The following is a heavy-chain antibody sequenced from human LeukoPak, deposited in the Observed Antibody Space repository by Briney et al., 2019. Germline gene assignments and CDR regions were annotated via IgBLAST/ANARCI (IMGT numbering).Heavy chain of an antibody. CDR1: GGSMSNYY. CDR2: IYTSGST. Sequence: SETLSLTCTVSGGSMSNYYWSWIRQPAGKGLEWIGRIYTSGSTNYNPSLRSRVTMSVDTSKNQFSLKVTSVTAADTAVYYCARGVSGSYYADYWGQGTLVTVSS. CDR3: ARGVSGSYYADY. V-gene: IGHV4-4*07. J-gene: IGHJ4*02. D-gene: IGHD3-10*01.